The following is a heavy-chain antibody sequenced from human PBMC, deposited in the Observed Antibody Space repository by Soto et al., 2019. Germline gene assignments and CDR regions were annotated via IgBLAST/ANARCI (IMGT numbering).Heavy chain of an antibody. D-gene: IGHD4-17*01. J-gene: IGHJ3*02. CDR1: GGSISSYY. Sequence: QVQLQESGPGLVKPSETLSLTCTVSGGSISSYYWSWIRQPPGKGLEWIGYIYYSGSTNYNTSLKSRVTIAVDTSKNPYSLKLSSVTAADTAVYYCATTVVTPRLQDAFDIWGQGTMVTVSS. CDR2: IYYSGST. V-gene: IGHV4-59*01. CDR3: ATTVVTPRLQDAFDI.